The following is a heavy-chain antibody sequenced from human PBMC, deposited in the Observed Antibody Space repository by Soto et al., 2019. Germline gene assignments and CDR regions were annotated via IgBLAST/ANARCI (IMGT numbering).Heavy chain of an antibody. J-gene: IGHJ5*02. Sequence: PGGSLRLSCVASGFTFSDYSMSWIRQAPGKGLEWLAFIDSRGRTLSYADSVGGRFTISRDNAENSVYLQMDSLRADDTAVYYCARVVPGAEAWFGPWGQGTLVTVSS. CDR1: GFTFSDYS. D-gene: IGHD2-2*01. CDR3: ARVVPGAEAWFGP. CDR2: IDSRGRTL. V-gene: IGHV3-11*01.